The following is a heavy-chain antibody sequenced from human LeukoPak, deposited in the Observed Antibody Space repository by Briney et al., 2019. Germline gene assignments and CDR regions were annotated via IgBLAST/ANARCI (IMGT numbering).Heavy chain of an antibody. Sequence: SETLSLTCTVSGGSISSGGYYWSWIRQPPGKGLEWIGYIYHSGSTNYNPSLKSRVTISVDTSKNQFSLKLSSVTAADTAVYYCARGGGSGWYGWFDPWGQGTLVTVSS. V-gene: IGHV4-30-2*01. CDR2: IYHSGST. J-gene: IGHJ5*02. D-gene: IGHD6-19*01. CDR1: GGSISSGGYY. CDR3: ARGGGSGWYGWFDP.